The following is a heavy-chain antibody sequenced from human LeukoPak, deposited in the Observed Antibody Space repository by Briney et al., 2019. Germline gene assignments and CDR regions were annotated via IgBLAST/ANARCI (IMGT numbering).Heavy chain of an antibody. V-gene: IGHV3-33*08. CDR2: IWYDGSNK. CDR3: AREQWLFGAFDI. D-gene: IGHD6-19*01. Sequence: GGSLRLSCAVSGFSFSNAWMNWVRQAPGKGLEWVTLIWYDGSNKYYADSVKGRFTISRDNSENTLYLQMNSLRAEDTAVYYCAREQWLFGAFDIWGQGTMVTVSS. J-gene: IGHJ3*02. CDR1: GFSFSNAW.